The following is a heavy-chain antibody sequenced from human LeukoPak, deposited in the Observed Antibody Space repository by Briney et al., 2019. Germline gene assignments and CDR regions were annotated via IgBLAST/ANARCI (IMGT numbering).Heavy chain of an antibody. Sequence: SETLSLTCTVSGGSISSSTDYWGWIRQPPGKGLEWIANIYYSGSTYYNPSLKSRVTISVDTSKNQFSLKLSSVTAADTAVYYCAGLIRPGWFDPWGQGTLVTVSS. CDR2: IYYSGST. CDR3: AGLIRPGWFDP. V-gene: IGHV4-39*01. J-gene: IGHJ5*02. D-gene: IGHD1-14*01. CDR1: GGSISSSTDY.